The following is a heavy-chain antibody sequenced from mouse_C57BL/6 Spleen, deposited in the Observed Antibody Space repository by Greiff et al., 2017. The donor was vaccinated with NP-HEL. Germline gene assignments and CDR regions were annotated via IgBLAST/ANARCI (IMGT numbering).Heavy chain of an antibody. CDR2: ISGGGGNT. V-gene: IGHV5-9*01. D-gene: IGHD1-1*01. J-gene: IGHJ2*01. Sequence: EVKLVESGGGLVKPGGSLKLSCAASGFTFSSYTMSWVRQTPEKRLEWVATISGGGGNTYYPDSVKGRFTISRDNAKNTLYLQMSSLRSEDTALYYCARQKGDYYYGSSDPYYFDYGGQGTTLTVSS. CDR1: GFTFSSYT. CDR3: ARQKGDYYYGSSDPYYFDY.